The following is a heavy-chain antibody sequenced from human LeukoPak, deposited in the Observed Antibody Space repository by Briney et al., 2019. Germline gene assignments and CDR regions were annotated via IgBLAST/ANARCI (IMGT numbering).Heavy chain of an antibody. J-gene: IGHJ4*02. D-gene: IGHD5-18*01. CDR3: ARGRGYSYGLDY. Sequence: PSETLSLTCTVSGGSISIYYWSWIRQPPGKGLEWIGYMSNSGSTNYNPSLKSRVTISVDTSENQFSLKLNSVTAADTAVYYCARGRGYSYGLDYWGQGTLVTVSS. CDR1: GGSISIYY. CDR2: MSNSGST. V-gene: IGHV4-59*01.